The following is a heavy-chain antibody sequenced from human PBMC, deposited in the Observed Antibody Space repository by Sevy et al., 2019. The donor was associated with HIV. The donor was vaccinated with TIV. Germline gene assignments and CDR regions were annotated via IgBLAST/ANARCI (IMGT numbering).Heavy chain of an antibody. CDR3: TRNGGAFDNGFDP. Sequence: GESLKISCTASGFTFSSYDMNWVRQASGKGLEWVSKISSSGSSIYYADSVKGRFTISRDNAKNSLNLQMNSLRAEDTAVYYCTRNGGAFDNGFDPWGQGTLVTVSS. J-gene: IGHJ5*02. V-gene: IGHV3-48*03. CDR1: GFTFSSYD. D-gene: IGHD2-8*01. CDR2: ISSSGSSI.